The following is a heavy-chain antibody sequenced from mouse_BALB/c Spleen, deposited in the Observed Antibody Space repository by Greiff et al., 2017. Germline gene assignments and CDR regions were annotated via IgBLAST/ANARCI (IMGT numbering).Heavy chain of an antibody. CDR3: ARRGYGNYVDY. CDR1: GFTFSSYA. V-gene: IGHV5-6-5*01. J-gene: IGHJ4*01. Sequence: EVMLVESGGGLVKPGGSLKLSCAASGFTFSSYAMSWVRQTPEKRLEWVASISSGGSTYYPDSVKGRFTISRDNARNILYLQMSSLRSEDTAMYYCARRGYGNYVDYWGQGTSVTVSS. D-gene: IGHD2-1*01. CDR2: ISSGGST.